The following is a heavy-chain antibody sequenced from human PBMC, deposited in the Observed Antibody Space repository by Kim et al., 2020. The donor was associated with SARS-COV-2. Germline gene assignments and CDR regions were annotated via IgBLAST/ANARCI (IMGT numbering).Heavy chain of an antibody. V-gene: IGHV4-59*01. J-gene: IGHJ3*02. CDR3: ARDLGYSSGWGDAFDI. Sequence: SETLSLTCTVSGGSISSYYWSWIRQPPGKGLEWIGYIFYSGSTNYNPSLKSRVTISVDTSKNQFSLKLSSVTAADTAVYYCARDLGYSSGWGDAFDIWGQGTMVTVSS. CDR1: GGSISSYY. D-gene: IGHD6-19*01. CDR2: IFYSGST.